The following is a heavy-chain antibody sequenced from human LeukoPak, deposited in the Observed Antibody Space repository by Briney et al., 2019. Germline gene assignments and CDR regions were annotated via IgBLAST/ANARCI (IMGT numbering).Heavy chain of an antibody. V-gene: IGHV3-21*01. D-gene: IGHD5-18*01. J-gene: IGHJ4*02. Sequence: GGSLRLSCAASGFTFSSYAMSWVRQAPGKGLEWVSSISSSSSYIYYADSVKGRFTISRDNAKNSLYLQMNSLRAEDTAVYYCARVVGTAMANWGQGTLVTVSS. CDR2: ISSSSSYI. CDR1: GFTFSSYA. CDR3: ARVVGTAMAN.